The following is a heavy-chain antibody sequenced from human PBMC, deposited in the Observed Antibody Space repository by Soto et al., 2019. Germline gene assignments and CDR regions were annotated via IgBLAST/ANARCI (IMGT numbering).Heavy chain of an antibody. J-gene: IGHJ6*02. CDR2: IYPGDSDT. CDR3: AASIFYYGMDV. V-gene: IGHV5-51*01. Sequence: GESLKISCKGSGYTFTNYWIGWVRQMPGKGPEWMGIIYPGDSDTKYNPPFQGQVTISADKSITTTYLQWSSLKASDTAIYYCAASIFYYGMDVWGHGTTVTVSS. CDR1: GYTFTNYW.